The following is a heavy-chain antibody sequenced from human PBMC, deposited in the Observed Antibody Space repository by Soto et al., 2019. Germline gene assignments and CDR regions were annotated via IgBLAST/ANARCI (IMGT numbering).Heavy chain of an antibody. CDR1: GFTFDDYA. D-gene: IGHD3-22*01. CDR2: ISWNSGSI. J-gene: IGHJ4*02. Sequence: GGSLRLSCAASGFTFDDYAMHWVRQAPGKGLEWVSGISWNSGSIGYADSVKGRFTISRDNAKNSLYLQMNSLRAEDTALYYCAKDMGYDSLPTSIDYWGQGTLVTVSS. V-gene: IGHV3-9*01. CDR3: AKDMGYDSLPTSIDY.